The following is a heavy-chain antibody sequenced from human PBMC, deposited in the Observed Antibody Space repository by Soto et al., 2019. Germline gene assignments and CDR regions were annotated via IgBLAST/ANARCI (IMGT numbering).Heavy chain of an antibody. Sequence: GGSLRLSCVASGFTFSNYWMHWVRQAPGRGLVWVSRINSDGSGTRYADSVKGRFTISRDNAKNTLYLQMNSLRAEDTAVYYCVRGIVAAGFDYWGQGTLVTVSS. CDR3: VRGIVAAGFDY. V-gene: IGHV3-74*01. CDR1: GFTFSNYW. CDR2: INSDGSGT. J-gene: IGHJ4*02. D-gene: IGHD6-13*01.